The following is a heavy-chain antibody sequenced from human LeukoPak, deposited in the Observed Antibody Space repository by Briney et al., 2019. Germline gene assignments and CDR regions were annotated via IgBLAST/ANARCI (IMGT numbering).Heavy chain of an antibody. CDR1: GGSISSYH. Sequence: PSETLSLTCTVSGGSISSYHWSWIRQPAGKGLEWIGRIYTSGSTSYNPSLKSRVTVSVDASKNQFSLKLSSVTAADTAVYYCAREAGDSSGYYYDKGAFDIWGQGTMVTVSS. J-gene: IGHJ3*02. V-gene: IGHV4-4*07. D-gene: IGHD3-22*01. CDR2: IYTSGST. CDR3: AREAGDSSGYYYDKGAFDI.